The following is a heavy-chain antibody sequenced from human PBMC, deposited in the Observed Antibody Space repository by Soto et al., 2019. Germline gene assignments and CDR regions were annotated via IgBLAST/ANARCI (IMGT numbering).Heavy chain of an antibody. CDR1: GGSISSGGYY. V-gene: IGHV4-31*03. CDR2: IYYSGST. D-gene: IGHD4-17*01. J-gene: IGHJ4*02. CDR3: ARAQFSRDYGDYLRGDYFDY. Sequence: ASQTLSLTCTVSGGSISSGGYYWSWIRQHPGKGLEWIGYIYYSGSTYYNPSLKSRVTISVDTSKNQFSLKLSSVTAADTAVYYCARAQFSRDYGDYLRGDYFDYWGQGTLVTVSS.